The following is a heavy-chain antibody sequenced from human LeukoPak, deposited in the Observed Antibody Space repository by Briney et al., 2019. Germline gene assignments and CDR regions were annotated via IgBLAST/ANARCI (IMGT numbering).Heavy chain of an antibody. J-gene: IGHJ4*02. CDR3: ARDSGYWAFDY. D-gene: IGHD6-13*01. CDR1: AFTFSNSW. V-gene: IGHV3-7*01. Sequence: GGSLRLSCAASAFTFSNSWMDWVRQAPGQGLEWVASINQDGSENYHADSVKGRFTISRDNAKNSLYLQMNSIRAADTAVYFCARDSGYWAFDYWGQGTLVTVSS. CDR2: INQDGSEN.